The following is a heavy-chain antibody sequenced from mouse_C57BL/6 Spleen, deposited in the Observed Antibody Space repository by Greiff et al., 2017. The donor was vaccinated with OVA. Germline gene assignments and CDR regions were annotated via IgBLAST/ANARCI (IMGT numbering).Heavy chain of an antibody. CDR3: AKSLTGYYFDD. J-gene: IGHJ2*01. CDR1: GYTFTSYW. Sequence: QVQLQQPGAELVKPGASVKLSCKASGYTFTSYWMHWVKQRPGQGLEWIGMIHPNSGSTNYNEKFKSKATLTVDKSSSTAYMQLSSLTSEDSAVYYCAKSLTGYYFDDWGQGTTLTVSS. V-gene: IGHV1-64*01. D-gene: IGHD4-1*01. CDR2: IHPNSGST.